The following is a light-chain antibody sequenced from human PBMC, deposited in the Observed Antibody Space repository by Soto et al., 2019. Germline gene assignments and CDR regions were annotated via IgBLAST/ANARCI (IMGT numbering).Light chain of an antibody. CDR1: SSDVGTYTL. Sequence: QSVLTQPASVSGSPGQSITISCTGTSSDVGTYTLVSWYQQHPGKAPKLVIYEVNKRPAGVSKRFSGSKSGDTASLTISGLHAEDEAAYYCSSYAGPITFYVCGTGTKVTVL. V-gene: IGLV2-23*02. J-gene: IGLJ1*01. CDR3: SSYAGPITFYV. CDR2: EVN.